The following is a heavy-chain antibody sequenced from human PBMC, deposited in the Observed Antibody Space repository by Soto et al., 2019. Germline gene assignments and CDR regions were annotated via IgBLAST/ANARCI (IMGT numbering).Heavy chain of an antibody. CDR1: GFTFRNFV. Sequence: EVLLVESGGGVVQPGGSVRLSCAASGFTFRNFVMSWVRQAPGKGLEWVSAIRGTGGETFYADSVRGRFTISRDNSKNTLYLQMNSLRDEDTALYFCAQDRGWGVVSPSHDYWGQGTLVTVSS. D-gene: IGHD2-21*01. J-gene: IGHJ4*02. CDR2: IRGTGGET. CDR3: AQDRGWGVVSPSHDY. V-gene: IGHV3-23*04.